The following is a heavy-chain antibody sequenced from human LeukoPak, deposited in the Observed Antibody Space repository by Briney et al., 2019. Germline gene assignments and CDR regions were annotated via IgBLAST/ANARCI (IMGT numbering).Heavy chain of an antibody. Sequence: ASVKVSCKASGYTFTSYAIHRVRQAPGQRLEWMGWINAGNGNTKYSQKFQGRVTITRDTPASTAYMELSSLRSEDTAVYYCARDRLTTVTTYYFDYWGQGTLVTVSS. D-gene: IGHD4-17*01. CDR3: ARDRLTTVTTYYFDY. CDR2: INAGNGNT. V-gene: IGHV1-3*01. J-gene: IGHJ4*02. CDR1: GYTFTSYA.